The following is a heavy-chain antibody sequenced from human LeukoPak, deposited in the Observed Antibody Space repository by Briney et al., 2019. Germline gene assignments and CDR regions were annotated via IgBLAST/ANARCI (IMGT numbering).Heavy chain of an antibody. CDR3: AKDKGVFYFDY. CDR2: ISGSGGST. D-gene: IGHD3-10*01. V-gene: IGHV3-23*01. J-gene: IGHJ4*02. CDR1: GFTFSSYG. Sequence: GGSLRLSCAASGFTFSSYGMSWVRQAPGKGLEWVSAISGSGGSTYYADSVKGRFTISRDNSKNTLYLQMNSLRVEDTAVYYCAKDKGVFYFDYWGQGTLVTVSS.